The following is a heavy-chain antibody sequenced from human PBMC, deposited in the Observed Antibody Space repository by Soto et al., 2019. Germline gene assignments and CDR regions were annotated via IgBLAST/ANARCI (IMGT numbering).Heavy chain of an antibody. CDR1: GYTFNTYT. D-gene: IGHD6-13*01. CDR2: INAGNGDT. V-gene: IGHV1-3*01. J-gene: IGHJ4*02. Sequence: ASVKVSCKASGYTFNTYTMHWVRQAPGQRLEWMGWINAGNGDTKYSQKFQDRVTITKDTSASTAYMELSSLRCEGTAVYYCARVRYSSTWYEVGDYWGPGTRVTV. CDR3: ARVRYSSTWYEVGDY.